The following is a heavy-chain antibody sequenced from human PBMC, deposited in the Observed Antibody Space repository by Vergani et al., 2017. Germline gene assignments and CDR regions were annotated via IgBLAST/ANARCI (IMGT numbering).Heavy chain of an antibody. CDR2: ISGSGGST. CDR1: GFTFSSYA. CDR3: AKRSKWERQI. D-gene: IGHD1-26*01. J-gene: IGHJ4*02. V-gene: IGHV3-23*01. Sequence: EVQLLESGGGLVQPGGSLRLSCAASGFTFSSYAMSWVRQAPGKGLEWVSAISGSGGSTYYAAAVKGRFTISRDKSKNTLYLQMNSLRAEDTAVYYCAKRSKWERQIWGQGTLVTVSS.